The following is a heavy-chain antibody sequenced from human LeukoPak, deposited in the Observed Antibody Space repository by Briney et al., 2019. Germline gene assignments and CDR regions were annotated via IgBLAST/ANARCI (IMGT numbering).Heavy chain of an antibody. CDR3: ARKGLGRKENAFDI. Sequence: SETLSLTCAVSGGSISSSNWWSWIRQPPGKGLEWIGYIYYSGSTNYNPSLKSRVTISVDTSKNQFSLKLSSVTAADTAVYYCARKGLGRKENAFDIWGQGTMVTVSS. CDR2: IYYSGST. V-gene: IGHV4-61*01. D-gene: IGHD3/OR15-3a*01. CDR1: GGSISSSNW. J-gene: IGHJ3*02.